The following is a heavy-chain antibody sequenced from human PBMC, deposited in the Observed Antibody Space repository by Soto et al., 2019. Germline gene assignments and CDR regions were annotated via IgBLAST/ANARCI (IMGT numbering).Heavy chain of an antibody. V-gene: IGHV1-18*04. CDR2: ISAYNVNT. J-gene: IGHJ5*02. Sequence: AYVKFSCKASGYTFTSYGISWVRQAPGQWLEWMGWISAYNVNTNYAQKLQGRVTMTTDTSTSTAYMELRSLRSDDTAVYYCTRDHGPPIRYFAWFPNAFDPWGQGTLVTVSS. CDR1: GYTFTSYG. D-gene: IGHD3-9*01. CDR3: TRDHGPPIRYFAWFPNAFDP.